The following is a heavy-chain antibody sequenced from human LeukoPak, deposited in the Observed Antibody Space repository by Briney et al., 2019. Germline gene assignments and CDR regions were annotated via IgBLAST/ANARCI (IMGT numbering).Heavy chain of an antibody. J-gene: IGHJ4*02. D-gene: IGHD3-9*01. Sequence: SETLSLTCTVSGGSISSYYWSWIRQPPGKGLEWIGYIYYSGSTNYNPSLKSRVTISVDTSKNQFSLKLSSVTAADTAVYCCARGKRYYDILTGYSFPVYFDYWGQGTLVTVSS. CDR1: GGSISSYY. CDR3: ARGKRYYDILTGYSFPVYFDY. V-gene: IGHV4-59*08. CDR2: IYYSGST.